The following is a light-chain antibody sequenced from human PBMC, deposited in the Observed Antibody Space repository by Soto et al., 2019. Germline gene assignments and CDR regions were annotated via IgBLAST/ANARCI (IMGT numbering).Light chain of an antibody. J-gene: IGLJ1*01. Sequence: QAVVTQPPSVSAAPGQKVTISCSGSSSNIGNNYVSWYQQLPGTAPKLLIYDNNDRPSGIPDRFSGSKSGTSATLGITGLQTGDEADYYCGTWDSSLSAHVFGTGTKVTVL. CDR3: GTWDSSLSAHV. CDR2: DNN. V-gene: IGLV1-51*01. CDR1: SSNIGNNY.